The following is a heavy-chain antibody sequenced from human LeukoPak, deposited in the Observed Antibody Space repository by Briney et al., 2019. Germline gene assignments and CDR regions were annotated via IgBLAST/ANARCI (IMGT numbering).Heavy chain of an antibody. Sequence: GASVKVPCKVSGYTLTELSMHWVRQAPGKGLEWMGGFDPEDGETIYAQKFQGRVTMTEDTSTDTAYMELSSLRSEDTAVYYCATALVRGVIFDYWGQGTLVTVSS. D-gene: IGHD3-10*01. CDR2: FDPEDGET. CDR3: ATALVRGVIFDY. CDR1: GYTLTELS. J-gene: IGHJ4*02. V-gene: IGHV1-24*01.